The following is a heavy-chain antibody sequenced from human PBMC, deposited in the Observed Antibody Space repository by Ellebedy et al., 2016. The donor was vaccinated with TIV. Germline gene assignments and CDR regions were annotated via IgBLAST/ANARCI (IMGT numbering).Heavy chain of an antibody. D-gene: IGHD6-19*01. CDR3: AKDRGSGWYENWFDP. J-gene: IGHJ5*02. CDR2: ISGGGDST. CDR1: GFTFSSFA. Sequence: GGSLRLSCADSGFTFSSFAMNWLRQVPGKGLEWVSGISGGGDSTNYADSVKGRFTISRDNSKNTLYLQMDSLSAEDTALYYCAKDRGSGWYENWFDPWGQGTLVIVSS. V-gene: IGHV3-23*01.